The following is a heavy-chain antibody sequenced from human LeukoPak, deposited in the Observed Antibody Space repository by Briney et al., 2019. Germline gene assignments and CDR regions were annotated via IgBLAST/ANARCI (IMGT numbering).Heavy chain of an antibody. Sequence: GGSLRLSCAASGFTFDDYGMSWVRQAPGKGLEWVSGINWNGGSTGYADSVKGRFTISRDNAKNSLYLQMNSLRAEDTALYYCARRGVYYDSSGYYGYWGQGTLVTVSS. CDR2: INWNGGST. D-gene: IGHD3-22*01. V-gene: IGHV3-20*04. J-gene: IGHJ4*02. CDR3: ARRGVYYDSSGYYGY. CDR1: GFTFDDYG.